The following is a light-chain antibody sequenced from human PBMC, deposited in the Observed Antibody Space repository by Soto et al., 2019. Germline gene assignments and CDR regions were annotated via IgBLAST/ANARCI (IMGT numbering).Light chain of an antibody. CDR2: LGS. J-gene: IGKJ2*01. V-gene: IGKV2-28*01. CDR1: QSLLHSNGHKY. Sequence: DIVMTQSPLSLPVTPGEPASISCRSSQSLLHSNGHKYLDWYLQKPGQSPQLLIYLGSNRASGVADRFSGRGSGTDLTLKISRVEAEDVGVYYCMQALQTPYTFGQGTKLEIK. CDR3: MQALQTPYT.